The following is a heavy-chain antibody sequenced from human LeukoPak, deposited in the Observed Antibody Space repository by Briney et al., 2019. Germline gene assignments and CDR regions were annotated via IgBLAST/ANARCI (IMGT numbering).Heavy chain of an antibody. CDR2: ISGYNGDT. V-gene: IGHV1-18*01. Sequence: GASVKVSCKAFGYSFTSFGINWVRQAPGQGLEWMGWISGYNGDTNYAQKFQGRVTMTTDTSTSTAYIELRSLRSDDTAVYYCARGTSEAAARPYSFDTWGQGTLVTVSS. CDR1: GYSFTSFG. CDR3: ARGTSEAAARPYSFDT. D-gene: IGHD1-14*01. J-gene: IGHJ4*02.